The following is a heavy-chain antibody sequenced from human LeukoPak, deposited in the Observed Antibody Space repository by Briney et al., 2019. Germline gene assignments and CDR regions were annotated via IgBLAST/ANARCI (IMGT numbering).Heavy chain of an antibody. V-gene: IGHV4-61*08. CDR1: GGSISSGGYY. Sequence: PSETLSLTCTVSGGSISSGGYYWSWIRQPPGKGLEWIGYIYYSGSTNYNPSLKSRVTISVDTSKNQFSLKLSSVTAADTAVYYCAGEQLSTSGYFDYWGQGTLVTVSS. CDR3: AGEQLSTSGYFDY. J-gene: IGHJ4*02. CDR2: IYYSGST. D-gene: IGHD6-6*01.